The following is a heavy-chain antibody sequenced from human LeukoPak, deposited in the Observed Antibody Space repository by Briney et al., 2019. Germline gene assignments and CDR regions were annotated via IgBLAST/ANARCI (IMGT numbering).Heavy chain of an antibody. CDR1: GGSISSYY. D-gene: IGHD3-22*01. J-gene: IGHJ3*02. CDR2: IYYSGST. CDR3: ARGGRGEGYYDSSGYYRAFDI. V-gene: IGHV4-59*01. Sequence: SETLSLTCTVSGGSISSYYWSWIRQPPGKGLEWIGYIYYSGSTNYNPSLKSRVTISVDTSKNQFSLKLSSVTAADTAVYYCARGGRGEGYYDSSGYYRAFDIWGQGTVVTVSS.